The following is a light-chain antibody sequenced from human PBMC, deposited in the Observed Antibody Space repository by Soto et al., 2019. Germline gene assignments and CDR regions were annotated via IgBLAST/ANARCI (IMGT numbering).Light chain of an antibody. V-gene: IGLV2-8*01. Sequence: QSALTQPPSASGSPGQSVTIYCTGTSSDVGAYKYVSWYQQYPGKAPKLMSYEVTKRPSGVPDRFSGSKSGNTASLTVSGLQAEDEADYYCTSYVGNDIWVFGGGTKVTVL. CDR1: SSDVGAYKY. CDR3: TSYVGNDIWV. J-gene: IGLJ3*02. CDR2: EVT.